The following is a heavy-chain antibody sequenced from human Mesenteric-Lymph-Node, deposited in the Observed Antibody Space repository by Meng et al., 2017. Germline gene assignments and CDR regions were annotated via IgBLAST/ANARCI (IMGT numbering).Heavy chain of an antibody. J-gene: IGHJ6*02. Sequence: GESLKISCAASGFTFSSYEMNWVRQAPGKGLEWVSYISSSGSTIYYADSVKGRFTISRDNAKNSLYLQMNSLRAEDTAVYYCARGRYSYGWVYYGMDVWGQGTTVTVSS. CDR2: ISSSGSTI. V-gene: IGHV3-48*03. D-gene: IGHD5-18*01. CDR1: GFTFSSYE. CDR3: ARGRYSYGWVYYGMDV.